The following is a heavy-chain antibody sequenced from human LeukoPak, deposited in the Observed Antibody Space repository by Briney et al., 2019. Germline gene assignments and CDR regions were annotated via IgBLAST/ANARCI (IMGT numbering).Heavy chain of an antibody. J-gene: IGHJ3*02. CDR2: ISAYNGNT. D-gene: IGHD1-1*01. CDR1: GYTFSSYG. CDR3: ARDSATGLDAFDI. Sequence: ASVMVSCKASGYTFSSYGISWVRQAPGQGLEWMGCISAYNGNTKSPQKLQGRVTMTTDTSTSTAYMELRSLRSDDTAVYYCARDSATGLDAFDIWGQGTMVTVSS. V-gene: IGHV1-18*01.